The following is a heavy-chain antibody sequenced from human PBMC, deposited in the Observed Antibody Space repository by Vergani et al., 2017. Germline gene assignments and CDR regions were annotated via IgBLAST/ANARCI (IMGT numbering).Heavy chain of an antibody. J-gene: IGHJ4*02. CDR2: IIPIFGTT. CDR1: GGTFSSNS. V-gene: IGHV1-69*13. CDR3: ASYETAMVTFDY. D-gene: IGHD5-18*01. Sequence: QGQLAQSGAEVKKPGSSVKVSCKASGGTFSSNSISWVRQAPGQGLEWMGRIIPIFGTTSYAQKFQGRVTILADESTSTAYMELSSLRSEDTAVYYCASYETAMVTFDYWGQGTLVTLSS.